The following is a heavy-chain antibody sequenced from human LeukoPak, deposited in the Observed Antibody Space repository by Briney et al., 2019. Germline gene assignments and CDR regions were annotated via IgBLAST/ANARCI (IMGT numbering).Heavy chain of an antibody. CDR1: GFTFDDYA. Sequence: GGSLRLSCAASGFTFDDYAMHWVRQAPGKGLEWVSGISWNSGSIGYADSVKGRFTISRDNAKNSLYLQMNTLRAEDTALYYCAKDHLYGVKTSSGMDVWGQGTTVTVPS. V-gene: IGHV3-9*01. CDR3: AKDHLYGVKTSSGMDV. D-gene: IGHD2-8*01. CDR2: ISWNSGSI. J-gene: IGHJ6*02.